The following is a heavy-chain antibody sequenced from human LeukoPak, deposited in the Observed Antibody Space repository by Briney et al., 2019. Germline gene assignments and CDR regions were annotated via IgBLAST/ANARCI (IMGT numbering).Heavy chain of an antibody. V-gene: IGHV1-2*04. CDR1: GYTFSDYY. J-gene: IGHJ4*02. Sequence: ASVKVSCKASGYTFSDYYMHWVRQAPGQGLEWMGWINPNSGGTNYAQKFQGWVTTTRDTSISTAYMELSRLRSDDTAVYYCARVGGYGDYVSHFDYWGQGTLVTVSS. CDR2: INPNSGGT. CDR3: ARVGGYGDYVSHFDY. D-gene: IGHD4-17*01.